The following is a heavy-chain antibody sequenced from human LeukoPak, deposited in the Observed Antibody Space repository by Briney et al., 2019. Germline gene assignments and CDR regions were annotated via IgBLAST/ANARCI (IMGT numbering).Heavy chain of an antibody. J-gene: IGHJ4*02. D-gene: IGHD5-18*01. CDR3: ANGYSYVRSY. Sequence: GGSLRLSCAASGFTFSDYYMSWIRQAPGKGLEWVSYMSSSGSIIWYADSAKGRFTISRDNAKNSPYLQMNSLRAEDTAVYYCANGYSYVRSYWGQGTLVTVSS. CDR2: MSSSGSII. V-gene: IGHV3-11*01. CDR1: GFTFSDYY.